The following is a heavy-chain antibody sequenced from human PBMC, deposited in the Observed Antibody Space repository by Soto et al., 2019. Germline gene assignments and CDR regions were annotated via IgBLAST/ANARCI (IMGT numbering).Heavy chain of an antibody. D-gene: IGHD3-16*02. V-gene: IGHV3-43*01. CDR1: GFTFDDYT. J-gene: IGHJ6*02. CDR2: ISWDGGST. Sequence: GGSLRLSCAASGFTFDDYTMHWVRQAPGKGLEWVSLISWDGGSTYYADSVKGRFTISRDNSKNSLYLQMNSLRTEDAVLYYCAKDWAERVYRCGVSLYYFYYCLDVWGQGTLVAVSS. CDR3: AKDWAERVYRCGVSLYYFYYCLDV.